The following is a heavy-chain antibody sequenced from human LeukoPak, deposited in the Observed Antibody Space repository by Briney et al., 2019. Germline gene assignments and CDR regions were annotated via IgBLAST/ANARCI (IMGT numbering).Heavy chain of an antibody. CDR2: VFSSGTT. CDR1: GDSISGCY. J-gene: IGHJ4*02. CDR3: ARSGRGAAGTRYISDF. V-gene: IGHV4-59*01. D-gene: IGHD6-13*01. Sequence: SETLSLTCNVSGDSISGCYWSWIRQPPGKGLEWIGYVFSSGTTNYNPSLKGRVTLLIDTSKNQFSLELSSVTAADTAVYYCARSGRGAAGTRYISDFWGQGTLVTVSS.